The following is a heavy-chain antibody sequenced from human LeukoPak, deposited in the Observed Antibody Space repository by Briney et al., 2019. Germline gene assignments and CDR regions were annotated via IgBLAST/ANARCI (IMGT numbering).Heavy chain of an antibody. CDR1: GFTFSSYA. CDR3: ARDNGYYDFWSGYGGNWFDP. D-gene: IGHD3-3*01. Sequence: GGSLRLSCAASGFTFSSYAMSWVRQAPGKGLEWVSAISGSGGSTYYADSVEGRFTISRDNSKNTLYLQMNSLRGEDTAVYYCARDNGYYDFWSGYGGNWFDPWGQGTLVTVSS. CDR2: ISGSGGST. J-gene: IGHJ5*02. V-gene: IGHV3-23*01.